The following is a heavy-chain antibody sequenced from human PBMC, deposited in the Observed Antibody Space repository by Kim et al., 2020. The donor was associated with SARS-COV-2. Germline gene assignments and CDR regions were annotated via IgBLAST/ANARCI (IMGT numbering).Heavy chain of an antibody. CDR3: TRLCDYVWGSYRDY. CDR1: GFTFSGSA. CDR2: IRSKANSYAT. Sequence: GGSLRLSCAASGFTFSGSAMHWVRQASGKGLEWVGRIRSKANSYATAYAASVKGRFTISRDDSKNTAYLQMNSLKTEDTAVYYCTRLCDYVWGSYRDYWGQGTLVTVSS. J-gene: IGHJ4*02. D-gene: IGHD3-16*02. V-gene: IGHV3-73*01.